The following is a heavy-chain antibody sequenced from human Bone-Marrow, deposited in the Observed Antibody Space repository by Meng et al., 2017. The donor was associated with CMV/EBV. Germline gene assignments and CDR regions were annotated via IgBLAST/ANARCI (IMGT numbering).Heavy chain of an antibody. CDR3: ARAGVYNWNDEGTYYFDY. CDR1: GYTFTSYG. Sequence: ASVKVSCKASGYTFTSYGISWVRQASGQGLEWMGWISAYNGNTNYAQKLQGRVTMTTDTSTSTAYMELRSLRSDDTAVYYCARAGVYNWNDEGTYYFDYWGQGTLVTVSS. D-gene: IGHD1-20*01. J-gene: IGHJ4*02. V-gene: IGHV1-18*01. CDR2: ISAYNGNT.